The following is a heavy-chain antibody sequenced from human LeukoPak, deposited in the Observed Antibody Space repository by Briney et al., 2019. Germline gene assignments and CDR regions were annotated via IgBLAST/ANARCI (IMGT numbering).Heavy chain of an antibody. Sequence: QPGGSLRLSCAASGFTFSSYWMSWVRQAPGKGLEWVANIKQDGSEKYYVDSVKGRFTISRDNAKNSLYLQMNSLRAEDTAVYYCARDLLGFGEVMDVWGKGTTVTVSS. CDR1: GFTFSSYW. CDR3: ARDLLGFGEVMDV. V-gene: IGHV3-7*01. D-gene: IGHD3-10*01. CDR2: IKQDGSEK. J-gene: IGHJ6*04.